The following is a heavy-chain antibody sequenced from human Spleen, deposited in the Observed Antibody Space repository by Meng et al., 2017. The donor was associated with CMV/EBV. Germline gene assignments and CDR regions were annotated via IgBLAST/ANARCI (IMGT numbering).Heavy chain of an antibody. J-gene: IGHJ4*02. D-gene: IGHD5-12*01. CDR2: ISSSSSYI. V-gene: IGHV3-21*01. CDR3: ARGSGGYVGDYFDY. CDR1: GFSFSSYT. Sequence: GESLKISCAASGFSFSSYTMHWVRQAPGKGLEWVSSISSSSSYIYYADSVKGRFTISRDNAKNSLYLQMNSLRAEDTAVYYCARGSGGYVGDYFDYWGQGTLVTVSS.